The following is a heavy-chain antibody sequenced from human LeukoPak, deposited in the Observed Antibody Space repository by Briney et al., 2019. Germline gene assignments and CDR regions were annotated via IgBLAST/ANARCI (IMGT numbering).Heavy chain of an antibody. CDR2: IYYIGST. V-gene: IGHV4-59*01. CDR1: GGSITSYY. CDR3: ARDAHSAEHAFDI. J-gene: IGHJ3*02. D-gene: IGHD6-13*01. Sequence: SETLSLTCTVSGGSITSYYWSWIRQPPGKGLEWIGYIYYIGSTIYNPSLKSRVTISVDTSKNQFSLKLSSVTAADTAVYYCARDAHSAEHAFDIWGQGTMVTVSS.